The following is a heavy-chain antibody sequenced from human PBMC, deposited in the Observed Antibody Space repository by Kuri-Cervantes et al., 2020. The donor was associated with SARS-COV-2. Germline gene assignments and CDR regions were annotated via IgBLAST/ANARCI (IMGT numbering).Heavy chain of an antibody. CDR3: ASSCSSTSCFRPQGKNFDY. Sequence: SLKISCAASGFTFDDYAMHWVRQAPGKGLEWVSGISWNSGSIGYADSVKGRFTISRDNAKNSLYLQMNSLRAEDTAVYYCASSCSSTSCFRPQGKNFDYWGQGTLVTVSS. J-gene: IGHJ4*02. V-gene: IGHV3-9*01. CDR1: GFTFDDYA. CDR2: ISWNSGSI. D-gene: IGHD2-2*01.